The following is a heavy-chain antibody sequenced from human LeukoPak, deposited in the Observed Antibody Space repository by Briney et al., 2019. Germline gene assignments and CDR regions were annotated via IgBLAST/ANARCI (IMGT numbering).Heavy chain of an antibody. D-gene: IGHD6-19*01. CDR2: IYYSGST. CDR1: GGSISSYY. Sequence: PSETLSLTCTVSGGSISSYYWSWIRQPPGKGLEWIGYIYYSGSTNYNPSLKSRVTISVDTSKNQFSLKLSSVTAADTAVYYCARGPFGAVAGTYYYYYYMDVWGKGPTVTVSS. CDR3: ARGPFGAVAGTYYYYYYMDV. V-gene: IGHV4-59*01. J-gene: IGHJ6*03.